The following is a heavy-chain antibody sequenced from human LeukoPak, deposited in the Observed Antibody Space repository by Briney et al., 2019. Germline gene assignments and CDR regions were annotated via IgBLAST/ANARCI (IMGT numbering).Heavy chain of an antibody. CDR1: GGSISSSSYY. J-gene: IGHJ5*02. CDR2: TYYSGST. CDR3: ARHPYATNWFDP. Sequence: SETLSLTCTVSGGSISSSSYYWGWIRQPPGKGLEWIGSTYYSGSTYYNPSLKSRVTISVDTSKNQFSLKLSSVTAADTAVYYCARHPYATNWFDPWGQGTLVTVSS. D-gene: IGHD2-2*01. V-gene: IGHV4-39*01.